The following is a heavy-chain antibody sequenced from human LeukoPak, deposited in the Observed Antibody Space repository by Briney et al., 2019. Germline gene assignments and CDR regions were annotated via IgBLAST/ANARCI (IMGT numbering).Heavy chain of an antibody. Sequence: VASVKVSCKASGYTFTGYYMHWVRQAPGQGLEWMGWINPNSGGTNYAQKFQGRVTMTRDTSISIAYMELSRLRSDDTAVYYCARWRGYSSGWSGPFDDWGQGTLVTVSS. V-gene: IGHV1-2*02. CDR1: GYTFTGYY. D-gene: IGHD6-13*01. CDR2: INPNSGGT. CDR3: ARWRGYSSGWSGPFDD. J-gene: IGHJ4*02.